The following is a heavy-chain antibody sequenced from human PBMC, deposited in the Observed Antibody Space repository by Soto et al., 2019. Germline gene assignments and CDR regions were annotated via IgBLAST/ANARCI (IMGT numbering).Heavy chain of an antibody. CDR2: IKSKTDGGTT. J-gene: IGHJ4*02. CDR3: TTEGTIAVAPIDY. V-gene: IGHV3-15*01. Sequence: PGGSLRLSCAASGFTFSNAWMSWVRQAPGKGLEWVGRIKSKTDGGTTDYAAPVKGRFTISRDDSKNTLYLQMNSLKTEDTAVYYCTTEGTIAVAPIDYWGQGTLVTVSS. CDR1: GFTFSNAW. D-gene: IGHD6-19*01.